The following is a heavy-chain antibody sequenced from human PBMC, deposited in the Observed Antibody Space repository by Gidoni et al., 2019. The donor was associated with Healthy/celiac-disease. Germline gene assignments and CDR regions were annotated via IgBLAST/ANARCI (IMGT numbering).Heavy chain of an antibody. CDR3: AKAWGYRNYVFDY. J-gene: IGHJ4*02. V-gene: IGHV3-23*04. CDR2: ISGSGGRT. D-gene: IGHD4-4*01. Sequence: EVQRVESGGGLVQPGGAVRLAWAASGCTCSSYAMSWVRQAPGKGLEWVSAISGSGGRTSYADSVTGRFTISRDNSKNTLYLQLRSLRAEDTAVYYCAKAWGYRNYVFDYWGQGTLVTVSS. CDR1: GCTCSSYA.